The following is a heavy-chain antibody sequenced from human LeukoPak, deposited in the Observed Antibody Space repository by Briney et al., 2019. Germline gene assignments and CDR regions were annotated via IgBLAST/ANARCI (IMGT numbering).Heavy chain of an antibody. V-gene: IGHV1-2*02. CDR3: ARDLVVVVAAKLGYDY. J-gene: IGHJ4*02. Sequence: ASVKVSCKASGYTFTGYYMHWVRQAPGQGLEWMGWINPNSGGTNYAQKFQGRVTMTRDTSISTAYVELSRLRSDDTAVYYCARDLVVVVAAKLGYDYWGQGTLVTVSS. CDR1: GYTFTGYY. CDR2: INPNSGGT. D-gene: IGHD2-15*01.